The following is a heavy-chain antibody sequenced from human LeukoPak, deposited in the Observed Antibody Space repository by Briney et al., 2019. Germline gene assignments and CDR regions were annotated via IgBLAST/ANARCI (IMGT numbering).Heavy chain of an antibody. V-gene: IGHV3-21*01. Sequence: GGSLRLSCAASEFTFSSYAMSWVRQAPGKGLEWVSSISSSSSYIYYADSVKGRFTISRDNAKNSLYLQMNSLRVEDTAVYYCAKLAKYFYGSETYYFFEHWGQGTPVTASS. J-gene: IGHJ4*02. D-gene: IGHD3-10*01. CDR1: EFTFSSYA. CDR3: AKLAKYFYGSETYYFFEH. CDR2: ISSSSSYI.